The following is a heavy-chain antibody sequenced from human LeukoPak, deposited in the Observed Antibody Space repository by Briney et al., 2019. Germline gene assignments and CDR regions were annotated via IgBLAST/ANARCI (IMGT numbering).Heavy chain of an antibody. Sequence: GGSLRLSCAASGFTFYDYGMSWVRPAPGRGLEWVSGINWNGGSTGCADSVKGRFTISRDNAENSLNLQMNSLSAEDTALYYCARVGDDYTMGHAFDIWGQGTMVTVSS. CDR1: GFTFYDYG. D-gene: IGHD4-11*01. J-gene: IGHJ3*02. V-gene: IGHV3-20*04. CDR3: ARVGDDYTMGHAFDI. CDR2: INWNGGST.